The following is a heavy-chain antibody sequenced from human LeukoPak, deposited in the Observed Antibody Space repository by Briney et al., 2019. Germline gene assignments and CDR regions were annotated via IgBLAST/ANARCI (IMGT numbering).Heavy chain of an antibody. J-gene: IGHJ4*02. CDR2: IYYSGST. CDR3: ARRGLRYYYDS. CDR1: GGSFSGYY. D-gene: IGHD3-22*01. Sequence: PSETLSLTCAVYGGSFSGYYWSWIRQPPGKGLEWIGSIYYSGSTYYNPSLKSRVTISVDTSKNQFSLKLSSVTAADTAVYYCARRGLRYYYDSWGQGTLVTVSS. V-gene: IGHV4-34*01.